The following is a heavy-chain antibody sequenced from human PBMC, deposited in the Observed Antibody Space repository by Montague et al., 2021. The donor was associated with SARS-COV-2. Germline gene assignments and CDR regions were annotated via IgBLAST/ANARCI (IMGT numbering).Heavy chain of an antibody. Sequence: SETLSLTCTVSGGSISSSSYYWGWIRQPPGKGLEWIGSIYYSGSTYYNPPLKSRVTISVDTSKNQFSLKLSSVTAADTAVYYCARDLWVWLSVEGSFDYWGQGTLVTVPS. V-gene: IGHV4-39*07. CDR3: ARDLWVWLSVEGSFDY. J-gene: IGHJ4*02. D-gene: IGHD5-12*01. CDR1: GGSISSSSYY. CDR2: IYYSGST.